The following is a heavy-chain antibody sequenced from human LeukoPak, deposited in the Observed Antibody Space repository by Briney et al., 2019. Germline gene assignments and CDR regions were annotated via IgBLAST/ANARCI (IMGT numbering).Heavy chain of an antibody. V-gene: IGHV1-24*01. CDR3: ATLGEPVPAAMG. CDR2: FDPEDGET. D-gene: IGHD2-2*01. Sequence: ASVKVSCKVSGYTLTELSMHWVRQAPGKGLERMGGFDPEDGETIYAQKFQGRVTMTEDTSTDTAYMELSSLRSEDTAVYYCATLGEPVPAAMGWGQGTLVTVSS. CDR1: GYTLTELS. J-gene: IGHJ4*02.